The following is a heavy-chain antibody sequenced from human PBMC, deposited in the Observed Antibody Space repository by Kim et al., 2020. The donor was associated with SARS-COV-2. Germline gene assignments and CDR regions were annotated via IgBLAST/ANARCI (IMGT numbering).Heavy chain of an antibody. D-gene: IGHD3-9*01. Sequence: GGSLRLSCAASGFTFDDYAMHWVRQAPGKGLEWVSGISWNSGSIGYADSVKGRFTISRDNAKNSLYLQMNSLRAEDTALYYCAKDMAISSVLRYFDWLPDYYYGMDVWGQGTTVTVSS. CDR2: ISWNSGSI. V-gene: IGHV3-9*01. J-gene: IGHJ6*02. CDR1: GFTFDDYA. CDR3: AKDMAISSVLRYFDWLPDYYYGMDV.